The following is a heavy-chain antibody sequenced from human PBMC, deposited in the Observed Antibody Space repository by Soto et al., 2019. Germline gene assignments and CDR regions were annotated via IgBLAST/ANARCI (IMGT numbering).Heavy chain of an antibody. Sequence: GGSLRLSCAASGFTFSSYSMNWVRQAPGKGLEWVSYISSSSSTIYYADSVKGRFTISRDNAKNSLYLQMNSLRAEDTAVYYCARDPWGIVVVVAATYGDYGARGIDYWAREPWSPSPQ. D-gene: IGHD2-15*01. CDR3: ARDPWGIVVVVAATYGDYGARGIDY. J-gene: IGHJ4*02. CDR1: GFTFSSYS. V-gene: IGHV3-48*01. CDR2: ISSSSSTI.